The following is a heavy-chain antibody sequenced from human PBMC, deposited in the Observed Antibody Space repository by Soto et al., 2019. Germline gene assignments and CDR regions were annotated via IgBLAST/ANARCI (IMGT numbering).Heavy chain of an antibody. D-gene: IGHD2-8*01. V-gene: IGHV1-69*01. CDR2: ILVIFNTA. CDR3: ARSQCKNGVRYSLSPDLDV. Sequence: QVQLVQSGAEVKKPGSSVKVSCKASGGTFMNSAISWVRQAPGQGLEWMGGILVIFNTANYAQKFHGRLTITADEPTTTAYMELSSLKSDDTAVYFCARSQCKNGVRYSLSPDLDVWGPGTTVIVSS. CDR1: GGTFMNSA. J-gene: IGHJ6*02.